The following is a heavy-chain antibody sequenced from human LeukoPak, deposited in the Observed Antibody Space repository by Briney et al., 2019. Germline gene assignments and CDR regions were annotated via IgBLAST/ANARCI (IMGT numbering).Heavy chain of an antibody. D-gene: IGHD3-22*01. CDR1: GVSISSYY. J-gene: IGHJ5*02. CDR3: ARYHYYDSSALNWFDP. Sequence: SETLSLTCTVSGVSISSYYWSWIRQPAGKGVEWIGRIYTSGSTNYNPSLKSRVTMSVDTSKNQFSLKLSSVTAADTAVYYCARYHYYDSSALNWFDPWGQGTLVTVSS. CDR2: IYTSGST. V-gene: IGHV4-4*07.